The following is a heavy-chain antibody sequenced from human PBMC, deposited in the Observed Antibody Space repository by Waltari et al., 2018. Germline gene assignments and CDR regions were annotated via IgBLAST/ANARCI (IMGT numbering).Heavy chain of an antibody. Sequence: QVQLVQSGAEVKKPGSSVKVSCKASGGTFSSYAISWVRRAPGQGLEWMGMMRPSCGTANYEQKSQGRGTITADKSTSTAYMELSSRRSDDTAVDYCARDTGIAVAGDLDYWGQGTLVTVSS. V-gene: IGHV1-69*08. CDR1: GGTFSSYA. D-gene: IGHD6-19*01. CDR2: MRPSCGTA. CDR3: ARDTGIAVAGDLDY. J-gene: IGHJ4*02.